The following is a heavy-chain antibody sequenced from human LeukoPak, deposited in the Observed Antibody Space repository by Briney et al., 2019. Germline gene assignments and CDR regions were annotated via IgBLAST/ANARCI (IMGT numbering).Heavy chain of an antibody. CDR2: ISGSGGST. CDR3: ARDLTVTGIFDY. J-gene: IGHJ4*02. Sequence: PGGSLRLSCAASGFTFSSYAMSWVRQAPGKGLEWVSAISGSGGSTYYADSVKGRFTISRDNAKNSLYLQMNSLRAEDTAVYYCARDLTVTGIFDYWGQGTLVTVSS. CDR1: GFTFSSYA. V-gene: IGHV3-23*01. D-gene: IGHD4-17*01.